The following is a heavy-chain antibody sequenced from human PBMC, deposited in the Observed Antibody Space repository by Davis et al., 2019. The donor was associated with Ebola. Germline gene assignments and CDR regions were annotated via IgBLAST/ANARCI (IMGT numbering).Heavy chain of an antibody. CDR2: IWYDGSNK. CDR3: ARTRTDFWSGYSPITYYYYYGMDV. D-gene: IGHD3-3*01. CDR1: GFTFSSYG. V-gene: IGHV3-33*01. J-gene: IGHJ6*02. Sequence: GESLKISCAASGFTFSSYGMHWVRQAPGKGLEWVAVIWYDGSNKYYADSVKGRFTISRDNSKNTLYLQMNSLRAEDTAVYYCARTRTDFWSGYSPITYYYYYGMDVWGQGTTVTVSS.